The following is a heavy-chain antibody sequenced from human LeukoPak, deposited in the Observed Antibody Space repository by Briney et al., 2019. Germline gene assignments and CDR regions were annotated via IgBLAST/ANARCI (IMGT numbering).Heavy chain of an antibody. J-gene: IGHJ5*02. V-gene: IGHV4-30-4*01. CDR3: ARDEYYYDSSGYQRYNWFDP. D-gene: IGHD3-22*01. CDR1: GGSISSGYYY. Sequence: SQTLSLTCTVSGGSISSGYYYWGRIRQPPGKGLELIEYIYYSGSTYYNPYLKSRVAISVDTSKNQFYLKLSSVTAADTAVYYCARDEYYYDSSGYQRYNWFDPWGQGTLVTVSS. CDR2: IYYSGST.